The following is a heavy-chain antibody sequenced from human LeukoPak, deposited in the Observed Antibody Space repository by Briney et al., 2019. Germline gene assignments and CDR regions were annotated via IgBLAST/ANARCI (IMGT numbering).Heavy chain of an antibody. V-gene: IGHV1-18*01. CDR3: ARGTYYDFWSGPLNMDV. CDR1: GYTFTSYG. J-gene: IGHJ6*03. Sequence: ASVKVSCKASGYTFTSYGISWVRQAPGQGLEWMGWISAYNGNTNYAQKLQGRVTMTTDTSTSTAYMELRSLRSDDTAVYYCARGTYYDFWSGPLNMDVWGKGTTVTVSS. CDR2: ISAYNGNT. D-gene: IGHD3-3*01.